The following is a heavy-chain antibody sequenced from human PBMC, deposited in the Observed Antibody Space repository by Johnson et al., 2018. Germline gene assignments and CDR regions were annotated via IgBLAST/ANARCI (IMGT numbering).Heavy chain of an antibody. CDR2: ISGSGGST. Sequence: EVQLVESGGGLVQPGGSLRLSCAASGFTVSSNYMSWVRQAPGKGLEWVSAISGSGGSTYYADSVKGRFTISRDNSKNRLYLQMNSLRAEDTAVYYCAKDGAVPAAYYYYYGMDVWGQGTTVTVSS. CDR1: GFTVSSNY. CDR3: AKDGAVPAAYYYYYGMDV. V-gene: IGHV3-23*04. D-gene: IGHD2-2*01. J-gene: IGHJ6*02.